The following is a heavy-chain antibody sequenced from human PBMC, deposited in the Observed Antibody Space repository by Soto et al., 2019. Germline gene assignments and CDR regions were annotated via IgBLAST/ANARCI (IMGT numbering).Heavy chain of an antibody. J-gene: IGHJ4*02. V-gene: IGHV3-30*18. Sequence: QVQLVESGGGVAQPGRSLRLSCAASGFTFSSYGMHWVRQAPGKVLEWVAVISYDGSNKYYADSVKGRFNISRDNSKNTLYLQMNSLRAEDTAVYYCAKEYGSSSLSPDFDYWGQGTLVTVSS. CDR1: GFTFSSYG. CDR3: AKEYGSSSLSPDFDY. CDR2: ISYDGSNK. D-gene: IGHD6-13*01.